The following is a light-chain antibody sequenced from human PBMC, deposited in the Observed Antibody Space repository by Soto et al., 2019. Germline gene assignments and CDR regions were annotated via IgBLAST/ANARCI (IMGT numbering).Light chain of an antibody. CDR3: EQNYNWPT. CDR1: QSVSSN. V-gene: IGKV3D-15*01. J-gene: IGKJ1*01. CDR2: GAS. Sequence: EIVMTQSPATLSVSPGERATLSCRASQSVSSNLAWYQQKPGQAPRLLIYGASTRATGIPARFSGSGSGTEFTLTISSLQSEDFEVYYCEQNYNWPTFGQGINVAIK.